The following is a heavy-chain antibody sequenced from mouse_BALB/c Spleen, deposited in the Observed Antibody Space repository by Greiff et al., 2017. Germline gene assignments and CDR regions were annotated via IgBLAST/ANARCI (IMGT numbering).Heavy chain of an antibody. Sequence: EVHLVESGPELMKPGASVKISCKASGYSFTSYYMHWVKQSHGKSLEWIGYIDPFNGGTSYNQKFKGKATLTVDKSSSTAYMHLSSLTSEDSAVYYCARSGYAMDYWGQGTSVTVSS. V-gene: IGHV1S135*01. J-gene: IGHJ4*01. D-gene: IGHD3-1*01. CDR3: ARSGYAMDY. CDR1: GYSFTSYY. CDR2: IDPFNGGT.